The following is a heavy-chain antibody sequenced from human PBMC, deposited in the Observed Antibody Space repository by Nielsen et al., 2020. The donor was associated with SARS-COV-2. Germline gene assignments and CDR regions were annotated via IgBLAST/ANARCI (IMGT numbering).Heavy chain of an antibody. Sequence: GESLKISCAASGFTFSSYAMTWVRQAPGKGLEWVSVISGSGGSTYYADSVKGRFTISRDNSKNTLYLQMNSLRAEDTAVYYCARDIPFGGSGWDLDYWGQGTLVTVSS. J-gene: IGHJ4*02. V-gene: IGHV3-23*01. CDR1: GFTFSSYA. CDR2: ISGSGGST. CDR3: ARDIPFGGSGWDLDY. D-gene: IGHD6-19*01.